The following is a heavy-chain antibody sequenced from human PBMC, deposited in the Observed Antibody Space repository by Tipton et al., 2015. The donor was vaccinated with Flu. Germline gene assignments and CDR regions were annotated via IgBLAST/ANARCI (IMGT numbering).Heavy chain of an antibody. Sequence: SLRLSCEASGFTLSTYWMSWVRQAPGKGLEWVANISQDGSEKYSVDSVKGRFTITRDNAKNSVYLQMNSLRVEDTAVYYCVRAIAAVDSRWGQGTLVTVSS. D-gene: IGHD6-13*01. CDR3: VRAIAAVDSR. V-gene: IGHV3-7*01. CDR2: ISQDGSEK. J-gene: IGHJ4*02. CDR1: GFTLSTYW.